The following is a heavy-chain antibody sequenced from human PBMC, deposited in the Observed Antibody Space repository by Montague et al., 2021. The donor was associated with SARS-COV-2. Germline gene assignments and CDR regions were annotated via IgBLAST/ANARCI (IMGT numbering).Heavy chain of an antibody. D-gene: IGHD1-1*01. CDR3: ARGAPGY. J-gene: IGHJ4*02. CDR2: INHGGST. Sequence: SETLSLTCAVYGGSFSDYHWTWIRQSPGKGLEWIGQINHGGSTKYNPSLKSRVTISMDTSKKQFSLKLTSVTAADTAVYYCARGAPGYWGQGTLVTVSS. CDR1: GGSFSDYH. V-gene: IGHV4-34*01.